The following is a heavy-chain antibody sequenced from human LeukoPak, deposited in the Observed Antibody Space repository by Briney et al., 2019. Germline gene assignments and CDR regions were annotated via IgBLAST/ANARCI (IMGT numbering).Heavy chain of an antibody. CDR3: ARELGYCSSTSCSTFDY. Sequence: GGSLRLSCAASGFTFSSYGMHWVRQAPGKGLEWVAVIWYDGSNKYYADSVKGRFTISRDNSKNTLYLQMNSLRAEVTAVYYCARELGYCSSTSCSTFDYWGQGTLVTVSS. D-gene: IGHD2-2*01. J-gene: IGHJ4*02. CDR2: IWYDGSNK. V-gene: IGHV3-33*01. CDR1: GFTFSSYG.